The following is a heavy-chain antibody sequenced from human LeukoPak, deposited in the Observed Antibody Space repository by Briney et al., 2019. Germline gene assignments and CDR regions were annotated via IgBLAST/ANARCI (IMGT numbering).Heavy chain of an antibody. Sequence: SETLSLTCAVYGGSFSGYYWSWIRQPPGKGLEWIGEINHSGSTNYNPSLKSRVTISVDTSKNQFSLKLSSVTAADTAVYYCASTYYDILTGYRFDYWGQGTLVTVSS. CDR1: GGSFSGYY. V-gene: IGHV4-34*01. CDR3: ASTYYDILTGYRFDY. J-gene: IGHJ4*02. CDR2: INHSGST. D-gene: IGHD3-9*01.